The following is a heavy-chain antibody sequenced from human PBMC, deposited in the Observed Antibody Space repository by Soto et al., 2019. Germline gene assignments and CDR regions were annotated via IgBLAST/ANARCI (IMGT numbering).Heavy chain of an antibody. CDR3: AIRGDIVVVPAANDDDAFDI. V-gene: IGHV1-8*01. CDR1: GYTFTSYD. CDR2: MNPNSGNT. D-gene: IGHD2-2*01. Sequence: QVQLVQSGAEVKKPGASVKVSCKASGYTFTSYDINWVRQATGQGLEWMGWMNPNSGNTGYAQKFQGRVTMTRNTSISTAYMELSSLRSEDTAVYYCAIRGDIVVVPAANDDDAFDIWGQGTMVTVSS. J-gene: IGHJ3*02.